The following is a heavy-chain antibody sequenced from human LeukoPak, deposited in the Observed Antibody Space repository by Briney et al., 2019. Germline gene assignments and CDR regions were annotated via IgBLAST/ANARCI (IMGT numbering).Heavy chain of an antibody. V-gene: IGHV1-18*04. J-gene: IGHJ5*02. Sequence: ASVKVSCKASGYTFTSYGISWVRQAPGQGLEWMGWISAYNGNTNYAQELQGRVTMTTDTSTSTAYMELRSLRSDDTAVYYCARAVVPAASSWFDPWGQGTLVTVSS. CDR1: GYTFTSYG. D-gene: IGHD2-2*01. CDR3: ARAVVPAASSWFDP. CDR2: ISAYNGNT.